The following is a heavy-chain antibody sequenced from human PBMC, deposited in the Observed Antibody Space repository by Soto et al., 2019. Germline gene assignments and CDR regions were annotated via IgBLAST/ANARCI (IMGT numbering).Heavy chain of an antibody. J-gene: IGHJ6*03. CDR3: ARMGIYGDYYYYYYMDV. CDR2: IFSNDEK. V-gene: IGHV2-26*01. CDR1: GFSLSNARKR. D-gene: IGHD4-17*01. Sequence: SGPTLVNPTETLTLTCTVSGFSLSNARKRVRWNRKPPGKALEWLAHIFSNDEKSYSTSLKSRLTISKDTSKSQVVLTMTNMDPVDTATYFCARMGIYGDYYYYYYMDVWGKGTTVTVSS.